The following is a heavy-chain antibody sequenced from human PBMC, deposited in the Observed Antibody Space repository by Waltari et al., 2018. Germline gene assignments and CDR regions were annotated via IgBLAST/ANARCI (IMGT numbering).Heavy chain of an antibody. V-gene: IGHV3-48*04. CDR3: ARGAVAGAE. CDR1: GFTFSSYS. D-gene: IGHD6-19*01. J-gene: IGHJ4*02. Sequence: EVQLVESGGGLVQHGGSLRLACAASGFTFSSYSMNWVRQAPGKGLEWVSYISSSSSTIYYADSVKGRFTISRDNAKNSLYLQMTSLRAEDTAVYYCARGAVAGAEWGQGTLVTVSS. CDR2: ISSSSSTI.